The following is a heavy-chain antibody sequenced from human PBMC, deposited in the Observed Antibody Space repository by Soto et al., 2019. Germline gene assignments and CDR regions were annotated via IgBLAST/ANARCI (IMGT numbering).Heavy chain of an antibody. CDR1: GYTFSDYY. D-gene: IGHD1-26*01. Sequence: QVQLVQSGAEAKKPGASLKVSCKASGYTFSDYYIHWVRQAPGQGLEWMGWIDADSGDTKYAQKLQGWVTMTRDTSINTANMELSRLRSDDTAVYYCARTPNNGRAGVYGMDAWGQGTTVTVSS. J-gene: IGHJ6*02. CDR2: IDADSGDT. V-gene: IGHV1-2*04. CDR3: ARTPNNGRAGVYGMDA.